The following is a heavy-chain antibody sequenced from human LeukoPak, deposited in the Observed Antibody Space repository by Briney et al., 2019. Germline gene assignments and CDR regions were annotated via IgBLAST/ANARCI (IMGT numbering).Heavy chain of an antibody. CDR1: GYTFTSYD. CDR2: MNPNSGNT. J-gene: IGHJ4*02. CDR3: ARGGDYDYGDIDY. D-gene: IGHD4-17*01. V-gene: IGHV1-8*01. Sequence: ASVKHSCKASGYTFTSYDINWVREATGQGLEWMGWMNPNSGNTGYAQKFQGRVTMTRNTSISTAYMELSSLRSEDTAVYYCARGGDYDYGDIDYWGQGTLVTVSS.